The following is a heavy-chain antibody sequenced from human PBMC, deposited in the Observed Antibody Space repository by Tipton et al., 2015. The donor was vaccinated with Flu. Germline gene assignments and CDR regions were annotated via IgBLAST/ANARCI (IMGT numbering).Heavy chain of an antibody. D-gene: IGHD4-11*01. CDR3: ARRDYSNYVSDPKSWFDP. CDR1: GDSISSDYY. V-gene: IGHV4-38-2*01. Sequence: TLSLTCAVSGDSISSDYYWGWIRQFPGKGLEWIGSASRSGDTNYNPSLRSRVTISIDRSKNQFSLKMKSVTAADMAVYYCARRDYSNYVSDPKSWFDPWGQGTLVAVSS. J-gene: IGHJ5*02. CDR2: ASRSGDT.